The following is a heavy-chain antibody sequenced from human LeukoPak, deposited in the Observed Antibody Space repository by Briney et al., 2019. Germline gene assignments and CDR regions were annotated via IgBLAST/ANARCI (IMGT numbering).Heavy chain of an antibody. D-gene: IGHD4-17*01. Sequence: PGGSLRLSRAASGFTFSIYDMTWVRQAPGKGLYGVSGMRGSGGSPYYAHRVRGRFSISRDNSKTTLYLKMNSLRDEDTAVYYCAVPDYAGRRDYYYFMDVCGKGTTVTVSS. V-gene: IGHV3-23*01. CDR2: MRGSGGSP. CDR1: GFTFSIYD. J-gene: IGHJ6*03. CDR3: AVPDYAGRRDYYYFMDV.